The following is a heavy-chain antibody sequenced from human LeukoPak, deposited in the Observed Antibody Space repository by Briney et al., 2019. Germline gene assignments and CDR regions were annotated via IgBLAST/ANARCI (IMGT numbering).Heavy chain of an antibody. Sequence: GSLRLSCAASGFTFSSYAMHWVRQAPGKGLEWVAVISYDGSNKYYADSVKGRFTISRDNSKNTLYLQMNSLRAEDTAVYYCASHPGDYWFGYLQLWGQGTLVTVSS. CDR2: ISYDGSNK. CDR3: ASHPGDYWFGYLQL. J-gene: IGHJ4*02. V-gene: IGHV3-30-3*01. D-gene: IGHD3-10*01. CDR1: GFTFSSYA.